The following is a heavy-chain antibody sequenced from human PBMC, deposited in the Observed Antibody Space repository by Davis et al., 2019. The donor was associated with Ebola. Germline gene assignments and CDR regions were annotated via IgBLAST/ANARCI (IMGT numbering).Heavy chain of an antibody. CDR2: INHSGST. CDR3: ARDESITVAGPRGWFDP. V-gene: IGHV4-34*01. J-gene: IGHJ5*02. D-gene: IGHD6-19*01. Sequence: MPSETLSLTCAVYGGSFSGYYWSWIRQPPGKGLEWIGEINHSGSTNYNPSLKSRVTISVDTSKNQFFLKLSSVTAADTAVYYCARDESITVAGPRGWFDPWGQGTLVTVSS. CDR1: GGSFSGYY.